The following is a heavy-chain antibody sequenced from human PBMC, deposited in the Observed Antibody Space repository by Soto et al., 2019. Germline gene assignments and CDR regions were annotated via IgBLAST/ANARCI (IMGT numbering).Heavy chain of an antibody. CDR1: GFTFSSYA. J-gene: IGHJ4*02. D-gene: IGHD3-16*02. V-gene: IGHV3-23*01. Sequence: GGSLRLSCAASGFTFSSYAMSWVRQAPGKGLEWVSAISGSGGSTYYADSVKGRFTISRDNSKNTLYLQMNSLRAEDTAVYYCAKNGGWDDYIWGSYRYRNFDYWGQGTLVTVSS. CDR2: ISGSGGST. CDR3: AKNGGWDDYIWGSYRYRNFDY.